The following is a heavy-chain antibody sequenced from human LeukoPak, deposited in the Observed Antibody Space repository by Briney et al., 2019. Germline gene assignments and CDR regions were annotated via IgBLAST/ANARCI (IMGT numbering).Heavy chain of an antibody. J-gene: IGHJ4*02. CDR2: MNPNSGNT. D-gene: IGHD6-13*01. CDR1: GHTLANYG. Sequence: ASVKVSCKASGHTLANYGINWVRQATGQGLEWMGWMNPNSGNTGYAQKFQGRVTITRNTSISTANMELSSLRSEDTAVYYCARGRSSSRSGGFDYWGQGTLVTVSS. CDR3: ARGRSSSRSGGFDY. V-gene: IGHV1-8*03.